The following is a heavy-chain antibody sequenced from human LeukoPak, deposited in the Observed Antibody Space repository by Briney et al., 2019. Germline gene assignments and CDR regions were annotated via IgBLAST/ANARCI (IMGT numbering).Heavy chain of an antibody. CDR3: ARQVRFSDSSAYYGY. Sequence: GESLKISCQGIGYAFTNYYIGWVRQMPGKGLEWMGIIYPGGSDIKYSPSFQGQVTISADTSISTAYLQWSNLTASDTAMYYCARQVRFSDSSAYYGYWGQGTLVTVSS. D-gene: IGHD3-22*01. V-gene: IGHV5-51*01. J-gene: IGHJ4*02. CDR1: GYAFTNYY. CDR2: IYPGGSDI.